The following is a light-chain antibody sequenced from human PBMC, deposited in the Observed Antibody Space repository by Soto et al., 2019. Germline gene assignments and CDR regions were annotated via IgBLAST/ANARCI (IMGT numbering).Light chain of an antibody. CDR3: QQYNDWPPA. CDR1: QSVNTN. J-gene: IGKJ1*01. V-gene: IGKV3-15*01. Sequence: TVMTQSPATLSVSPGERVTLSCRASQSVNTNLAWYQQKPGQGPRLLVYGASTRATGVPIRFSGSGSGTECALTLSSLQSEDLAVYHCQQYNDWPPAFGQGTKVEIK. CDR2: GAS.